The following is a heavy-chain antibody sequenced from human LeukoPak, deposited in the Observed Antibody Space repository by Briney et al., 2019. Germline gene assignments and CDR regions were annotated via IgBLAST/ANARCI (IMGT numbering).Heavy chain of an antibody. Sequence: TSETLSLTCTVSGGSISGYYWSWIRQPAGKGLEWIGRIYTSGSTNYNPSLKSRVTMSVDTSKNQFSLKLSSVTAADTAVYYCARGLYSSSSFRNWFDPWSQGTLVTVSS. V-gene: IGHV4-4*07. D-gene: IGHD6-6*01. J-gene: IGHJ5*02. CDR1: GGSISGYY. CDR2: IYTSGST. CDR3: ARGLYSSSSFRNWFDP.